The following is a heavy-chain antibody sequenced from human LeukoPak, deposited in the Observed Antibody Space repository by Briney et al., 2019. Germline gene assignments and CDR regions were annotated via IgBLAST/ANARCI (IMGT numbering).Heavy chain of an antibody. D-gene: IGHD6-13*01. CDR1: GFTFSSYA. Sequence: PGGSLRLSCAASGFTFSSYAMSWVRQAPGKGLEWVSAISGSGGSTYYADSVKGRFTISRDNSKNTLYLQMNSLRAEDTAVYYCARSGSVLSSYSSSWYSPHDRFLKYYYFDYWGQGTLVTVSS. CDR2: ISGSGGST. J-gene: IGHJ4*02. CDR3: ARSGSVLSSYSSSWYSPHDRFLKYYYFDY. V-gene: IGHV3-23*01.